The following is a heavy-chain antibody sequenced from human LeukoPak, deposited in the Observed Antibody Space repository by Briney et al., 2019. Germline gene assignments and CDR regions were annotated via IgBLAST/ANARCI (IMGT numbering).Heavy chain of an antibody. J-gene: IGHJ4*02. CDR2: TSGSGGST. Sequence: GGSLRLSCAASGFTFSSYAMSWVRQAPGKDLEWVSGTSGSGGSTYYAGSVKGRFTISRDNSKNTLYLQMNSLRVEDTAVYYCAKNGGSQCYSHLDSWGQGTLVTVSS. V-gene: IGHV3-23*01. CDR3: AKNGGSQCYSHLDS. CDR1: GFTFSSYA. D-gene: IGHD2-15*01.